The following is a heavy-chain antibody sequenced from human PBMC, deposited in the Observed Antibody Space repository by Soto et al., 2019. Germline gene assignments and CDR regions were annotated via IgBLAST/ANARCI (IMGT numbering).Heavy chain of an antibody. V-gene: IGHV4-34*01. CDR1: GGSFSGYY. J-gene: IGHJ4*02. Sequence: SETLSLTCAVYGGSFSGYYWSWIRQPLGKGLEWIGEIDHSGSTNYNPSLKSRVTISVDTSKNQFSLKLSSVTAADTAVYYCASGDFWSGPFELWWGQGTLVTVSS. CDR2: IDHSGST. D-gene: IGHD3-3*01. CDR3: ASGDFWSGPFELW.